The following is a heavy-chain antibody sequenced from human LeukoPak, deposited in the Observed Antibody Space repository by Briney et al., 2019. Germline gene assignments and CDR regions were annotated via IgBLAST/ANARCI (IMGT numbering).Heavy chain of an antibody. J-gene: IGHJ4*02. D-gene: IGHD3-3*01. Sequence: GASVKVSCKASGYTFTSYDINWVRQATGQGLEWMGWMNPNSGNTGYAQKLQGRVTMTTDTSTSTAYMELRSLRSDDTAVYYCARDESATYYDFWSGYEFDYWGQGTLVTVSS. V-gene: IGHV1-8*01. CDR1: GYTFTSYD. CDR3: ARDESATYYDFWSGYEFDY. CDR2: MNPNSGNT.